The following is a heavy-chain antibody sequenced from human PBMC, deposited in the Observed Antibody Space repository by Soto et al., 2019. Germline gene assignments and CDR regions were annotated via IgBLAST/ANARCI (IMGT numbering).Heavy chain of an antibody. CDR3: ATSGGGWYLY. Sequence: QVQLVQSGAEVKKPGASVKVSCKASGYTFSSYDINWVRQATGQGLEWMGWLNPNSGDTGYAQKFQGRVTLTRNTYINSAYIGLRSLTSDDTAVYYCATSGGGWYLYWGQGTLVTVSS. D-gene: IGHD6-19*01. J-gene: IGHJ4*02. CDR2: LNPNSGDT. CDR1: GYTFSSYD. V-gene: IGHV1-8*01.